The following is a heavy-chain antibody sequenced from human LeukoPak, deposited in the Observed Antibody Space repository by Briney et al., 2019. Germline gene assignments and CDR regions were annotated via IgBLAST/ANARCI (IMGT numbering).Heavy chain of an antibody. Sequence: SQTLSLTCTVSGGSISSGGYYWSWLRQHPGKGLEWIGYIYYSGSTYYNPSLKSRVTISVDTSKNRFSLKLSSVTAADTAVYYCARLAEDGAFDIWGQGTMVTVSS. J-gene: IGHJ3*02. CDR2: IYYSGST. V-gene: IGHV4-31*03. CDR1: GGSISSGGYY. CDR3: ARLAEDGAFDI.